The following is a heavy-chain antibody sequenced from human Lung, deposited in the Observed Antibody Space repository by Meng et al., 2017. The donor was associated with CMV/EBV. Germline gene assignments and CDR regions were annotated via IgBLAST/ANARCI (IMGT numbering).Heavy chain of an antibody. CDR3: AKDREWLALDY. J-gene: IGHJ4*02. D-gene: IGHD6-19*01. CDR2: ISFDGSNK. CDR1: GFTFSNYG. V-gene: IGHV3-30*18. Sequence: SFAVSGFTFSNYGMHWVRQAPGKGLEWVALISFDGSNKYYADFVKGRFTISRDNSKNTLDLQMNSLRAEDTAVYYCAKDREWLALDYWGQGTLVTVSS.